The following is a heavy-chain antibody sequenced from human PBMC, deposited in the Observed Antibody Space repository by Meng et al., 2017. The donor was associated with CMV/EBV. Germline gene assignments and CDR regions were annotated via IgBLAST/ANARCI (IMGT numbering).Heavy chain of an antibody. CDR1: GGSISSGDYY. CDR3: ARGGLSAAPGDWFDP. J-gene: IGHJ5*02. CDR2: IYYSGST. D-gene: IGHD2-2*01. V-gene: IGHV4-30-4*08. Sequence: LRLSCTVSGGSISSGDYYWSWIRQPPGKGLEWIGYIYYSGSTYYNPSLKSRVTISVDTSKNQFSLKLSSVTAADTAVYYCARGGLSAAPGDWFDPWGQGTLVTVSS.